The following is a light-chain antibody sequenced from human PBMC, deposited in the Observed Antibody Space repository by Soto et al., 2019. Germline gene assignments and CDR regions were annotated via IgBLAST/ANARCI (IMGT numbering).Light chain of an antibody. CDR1: QSVSSSY. CDR3: QQFATSPLT. V-gene: IGKV3-20*01. J-gene: IGKJ4*01. CDR2: GAS. Sequence: EIVMKMSPATLSVYQGERATLSCRASQSVSSSYLAWYQQKPGQAPRLLIYGASSRATGIPDRFSGSGSGTDFTLTISRLEPEDFAVYYCQQFATSPLTFGGGANVDI.